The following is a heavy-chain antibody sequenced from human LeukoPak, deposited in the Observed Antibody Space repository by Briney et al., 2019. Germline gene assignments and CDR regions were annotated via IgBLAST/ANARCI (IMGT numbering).Heavy chain of an antibody. V-gene: IGHV3-23*01. CDR3: AKGDYGDCY. D-gene: IGHD4-17*01. J-gene: IGHJ4*02. CDR1: GFTFSSYA. Sequence: PGRSLRLSCAASGFTFSSYAVAWVRQAPGMGLEWVSSITSSDRTYYADSVKGRFTISRDNSKNTLYMEMTSLRAEDTAVYYCAKGDYGDCYWGQGTLVTVSS. CDR2: ITSSDRT.